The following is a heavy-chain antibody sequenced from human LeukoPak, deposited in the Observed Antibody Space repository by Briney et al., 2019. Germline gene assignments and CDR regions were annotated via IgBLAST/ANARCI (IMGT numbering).Heavy chain of an antibody. Sequence: GRSLRLSCAASGFTFSSYGMHWVRQAPGKGLEWVAVISYDGSNKYYEDSVKGQFTISRDNSKNTLYLQMNSLRAEDTVVYYCAKAALLGPRDYVYYFDYWGQGTLVTVSS. V-gene: IGHV3-30*18. D-gene: IGHD3-16*01. CDR1: GFTFSSYG. CDR3: AKAALLGPRDYVYYFDY. CDR2: ISYDGSNK. J-gene: IGHJ4*02.